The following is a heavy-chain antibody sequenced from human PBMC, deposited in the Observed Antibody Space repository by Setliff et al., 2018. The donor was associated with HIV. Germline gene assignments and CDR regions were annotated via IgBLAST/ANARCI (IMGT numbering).Heavy chain of an antibody. V-gene: IGHV4-38-2*02. D-gene: IGHD6-13*01. J-gene: IGHJ4*02. CDR3: ARDGYSSSWYVISGSFDY. CDR1: GYSISSGYY. Sequence: SETLSLTCAVSGYSISSGYYWGWIRQPPGKGLKWIGSIYHGGSTYYNPSLKSRVTISVDTSENQFSLKLSSVTAADTAVYYCARDGYSSSWYVISGSFDYWGQGILVTVSS. CDR2: IYHGGST.